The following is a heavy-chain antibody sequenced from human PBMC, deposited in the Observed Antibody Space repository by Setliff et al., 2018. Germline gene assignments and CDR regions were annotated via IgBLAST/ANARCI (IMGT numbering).Heavy chain of an antibody. D-gene: IGHD3-10*01. V-gene: IGHV3-33*01. CDR2: IWYDGRNK. CDR1: GFTFSSYA. Sequence: HPGGSLRLSCAASGFTFSSYAMHWVRQAPGKGLEWVAIIWYDGRNKYYADSVYGRFTVSRDNSKNTLYLQMNSLRAEDTAVYYCARDRDDGSSFAEYFQHWGQGTLVTVS. J-gene: IGHJ1*01. CDR3: ARDRDDGSSFAEYFQH.